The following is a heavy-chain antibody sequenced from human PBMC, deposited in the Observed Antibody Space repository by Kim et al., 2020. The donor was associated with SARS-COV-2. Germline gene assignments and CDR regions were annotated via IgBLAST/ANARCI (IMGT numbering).Heavy chain of an antibody. Sequence: GGSLRLSCAASGFTFSSYDMHWVRQATGKGLEWVSAIGTAGDTYYPGSVKGRFTISRENAKNSLYLQMNSLRAGDTAVYYCARGVGYGSGRAYGMDVWGQGTTVTVSS. D-gene: IGHD3-10*01. CDR3: ARGVGYGSGRAYGMDV. V-gene: IGHV3-13*01. J-gene: IGHJ6*02. CDR2: IGTAGDT. CDR1: GFTFSSYD.